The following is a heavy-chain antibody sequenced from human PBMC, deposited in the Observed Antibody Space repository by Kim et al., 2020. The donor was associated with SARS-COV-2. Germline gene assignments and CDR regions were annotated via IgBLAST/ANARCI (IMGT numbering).Heavy chain of an antibody. D-gene: IGHD3-10*01. Sequence: SVKVSCKASGGTFSSYAISWVRQAPGQGLEWMGGIIPIFGTANYAQKFQGRVTITADESTSTAYMELSSLRSEDTAVYYCARGGLYYGSGSYYMDVWGQGTTVTVSS. V-gene: IGHV1-69*13. CDR2: IIPIFGTA. CDR3: ARGGLYYGSGSYYMDV. J-gene: IGHJ6*02. CDR1: GGTFSSYA.